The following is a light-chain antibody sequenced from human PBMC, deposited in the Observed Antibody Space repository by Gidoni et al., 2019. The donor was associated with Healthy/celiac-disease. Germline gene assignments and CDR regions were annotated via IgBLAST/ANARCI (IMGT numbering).Light chain of an antibody. CDR2: AAS. CDR3: QQSYSPLT. CDR1: QSISSY. J-gene: IGKJ4*01. V-gene: IGKV1-39*01. Sequence: DIQMTQSPSSLSASVGDRVTITCRSSQSISSYLNWYQQKPGKAPKLLIYAASSLQRGVPSRFSGGGSGTDFTLTISSLQPEDFATYYCQQSYSPLTFGGGTKVEIK.